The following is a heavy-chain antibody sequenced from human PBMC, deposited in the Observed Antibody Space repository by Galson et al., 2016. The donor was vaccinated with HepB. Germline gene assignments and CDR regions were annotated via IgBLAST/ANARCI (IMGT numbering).Heavy chain of an antibody. CDR1: GFTLVGNG. J-gene: IGHJ4*02. Sequence: SLRLSCAVSGFTLVGNGFSWVRQAPGKGLEWVSDIVRGGNTFYVDSVKGRFTISKDISKNTLYLQMNSLRVEDTAIYYCSGHGGGSAWGQGTLVTVSS. CDR2: IVRGGNT. D-gene: IGHD1-26*01. CDR3: SGHGGGSA. V-gene: IGHV3-23*01.